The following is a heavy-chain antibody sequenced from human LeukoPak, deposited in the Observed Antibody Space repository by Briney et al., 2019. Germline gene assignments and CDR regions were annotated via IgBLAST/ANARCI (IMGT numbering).Heavy chain of an antibody. J-gene: IGHJ4*02. CDR3: ARDEGFYYFDY. CDR1: GFTFSSYS. CDR2: ISSSSSYI. V-gene: IGHV3-21*01. Sequence: GGSLRLSCAASGFTFSSYSMNWVRQAPGKGLEWVSSISSSSSYIYYADSVKGRFTISGDNAKNSLYLQMNSLRAEDTAVYYCARDEGFYYFDYWGQGTLVTVSS.